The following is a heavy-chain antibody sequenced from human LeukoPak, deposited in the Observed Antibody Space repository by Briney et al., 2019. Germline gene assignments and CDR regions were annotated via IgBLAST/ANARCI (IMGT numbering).Heavy chain of an antibody. Sequence: GGSLRLSCAASGFTLRNYWMHWVRQVPGKGLVWVSRISGGGSVTNYADSVKGRFTISRDNAKNTLFLQINSLRAEDTAVYYCARYSSSSGGASYYLDYWGHGTLVAVSS. J-gene: IGHJ4*01. V-gene: IGHV3-74*01. CDR1: GFTLRNYW. CDR3: ARYSSSSGGASYYLDY. CDR2: ISGGGSVT. D-gene: IGHD6-6*01.